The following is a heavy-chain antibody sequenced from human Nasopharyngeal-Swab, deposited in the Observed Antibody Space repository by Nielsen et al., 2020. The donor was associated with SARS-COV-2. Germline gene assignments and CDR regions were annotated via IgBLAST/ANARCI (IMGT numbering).Heavy chain of an antibody. CDR2: INSDGSST. CDR1: GFTFSSYW. D-gene: IGHD5-18*01. CDR3: AGAPKQVWSRDYFDT. Sequence: GGSLRLSCAASGFTFSSYWMHWVRQAPGKGLVWVSRINSDGSSTSYADSVKGRFTISRDNAKNSLYLQMNSLGAEDTAVYYCAGAPKQVWSRDYFDTWGQGMLVTVSS. V-gene: IGHV3-74*01. J-gene: IGHJ4*02.